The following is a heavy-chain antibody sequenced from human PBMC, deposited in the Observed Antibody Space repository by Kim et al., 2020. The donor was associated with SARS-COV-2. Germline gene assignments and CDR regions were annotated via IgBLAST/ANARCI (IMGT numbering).Heavy chain of an antibody. CDR1: GGSISSYY. CDR3: ARWGWGYSYGYDPDYYYGMDV. CDR2: IYYSGST. Sequence: SETLSLTCTVSGGSISSYYWSWIRQPPGKGLEWIGYIYYSGSTNYNPSLKSRVTISVDTSKNQFSLKLSSVTAADTAVYYCARWGWGYSYGYDPDYYYGMDVWGQGTTVTVSS. J-gene: IGHJ6*02. D-gene: IGHD5-18*01. V-gene: IGHV4-59*01.